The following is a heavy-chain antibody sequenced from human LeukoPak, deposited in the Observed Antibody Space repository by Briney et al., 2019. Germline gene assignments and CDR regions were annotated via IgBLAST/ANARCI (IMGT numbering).Heavy chain of an antibody. CDR2: ISSSGSTI. V-gene: IGHV3-11*01. CDR1: GFTFSDYY. J-gene: IGHJ6*03. CDR3: ARGGSSVLEYYYMDV. D-gene: IGHD6-6*01. Sequence: PGGSLRLSCAASGFTFSDYYMSWIRQAPGKGLEWVSYISSSGSTIYYADSVKGRFTISRDNAKNSLYLQVNSLRAEDTAVYYCARGGSSVLEYYYMDVWGKGTTVTVSS.